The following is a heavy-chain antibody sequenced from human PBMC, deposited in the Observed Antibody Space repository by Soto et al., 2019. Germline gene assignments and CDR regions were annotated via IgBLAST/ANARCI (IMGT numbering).Heavy chain of an antibody. CDR3: ARDSTISGVINRYYYGMDV. J-gene: IGHJ6*02. Sequence: SVKVSCRASGGTFSSYAISWVRQAPGQGLEWMGGIIPIFGTANYAQKFQGRVTITADESTSTAYMELSSMKSEDRAVHYSARDSTISGVINRYYYGMDVWGQGTTVTVSS. V-gene: IGHV1-69*13. CDR1: GGTFSSYA. CDR2: IIPIFGTA. D-gene: IGHD3-3*01.